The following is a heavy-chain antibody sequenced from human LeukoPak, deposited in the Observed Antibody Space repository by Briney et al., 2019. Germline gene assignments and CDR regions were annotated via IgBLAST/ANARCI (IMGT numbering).Heavy chain of an antibody. Sequence: PGGSLRLTCAASGFTVRNTYMNWVRQAPGKGLEWVSAISGSGGRTYYADSVKGRFTISRDNSKSTLFLQMNSLRGEDTAIYYCAKDPMVRGATYDYWGQGTLVTVSS. CDR1: GFTVRNTY. CDR2: ISGSGGRT. D-gene: IGHD3-10*01. J-gene: IGHJ4*02. CDR3: AKDPMVRGATYDY. V-gene: IGHV3-23*01.